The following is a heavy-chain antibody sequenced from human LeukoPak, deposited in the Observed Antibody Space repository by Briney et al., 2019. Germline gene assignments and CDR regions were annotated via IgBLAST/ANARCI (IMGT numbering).Heavy chain of an antibody. CDR1: GDSVSSNSAA. CDR2: TYYRSKWYN. J-gene: IGHJ6*02. CDR3: ARDSMVRGVGDYGMDV. Sequence: SQTLSLTCAISGDSVSSNSAAWNWIRQSPARGLEWLGRTYYRSKWYNDYAVSVKSRITINPDTSKNQFSLQLNSVTPEDTAVYYCARDSMVRGVGDYGMDVWGQGTTVTVSS. D-gene: IGHD3-10*01. V-gene: IGHV6-1*01.